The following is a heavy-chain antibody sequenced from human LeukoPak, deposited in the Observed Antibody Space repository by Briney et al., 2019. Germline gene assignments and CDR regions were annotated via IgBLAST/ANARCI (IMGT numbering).Heavy chain of an antibody. J-gene: IGHJ6*02. CDR3: ARDEATVTPYYYYGMDV. CDR1: GYTFTVYY. D-gene: IGHD4-17*01. Sequence: GASVKVSCKASGYTFTVYYMHWVRQAPGQGREWMGWINPKSGGTNYAQTFQGRVTMTRDTSISTAYMELSRLRSDDTAVYYCARDEATVTPYYYYGMDVWGQGTTVTVSS. V-gene: IGHV1-2*02. CDR2: INPKSGGT.